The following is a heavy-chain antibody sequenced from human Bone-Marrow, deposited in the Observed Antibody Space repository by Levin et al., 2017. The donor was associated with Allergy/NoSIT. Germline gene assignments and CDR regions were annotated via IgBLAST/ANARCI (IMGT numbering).Heavy chain of an antibody. CDR3: ARGESFSYGYALDY. V-gene: IGHV4-34*01. D-gene: IGHD5-18*01. Sequence: SQTLSLTCAVYGGSFINYYWTWIRQPPGKGLEWIGEINNSESTNYKSSLKSRVTISVDTSKNQFSLKVNSVTAADTAVYYCARGESFSYGYALDYWGQGILVTVSS. J-gene: IGHJ4*02. CDR1: GGSFINYY. CDR2: INNSEST.